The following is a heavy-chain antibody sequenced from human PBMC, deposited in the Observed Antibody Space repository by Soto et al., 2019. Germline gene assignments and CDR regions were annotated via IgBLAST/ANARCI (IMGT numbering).Heavy chain of an antibody. J-gene: IGHJ4*02. V-gene: IGHV3-30*18. CDR3: AKAEYSGSYFDY. D-gene: IGHD1-26*01. CDR1: GFTCISYG. CDR2: ISYDGSNK. Sequence: VGSHRHSSTASGFTCISYGMRWVRKAPGKGLEWVAVISYDGSNKYYADSVKGRFTISRDNSKNTLYLQMNSLRAEDTTVYYCAKAEYSGSYFDYWGQGTLVTVSS.